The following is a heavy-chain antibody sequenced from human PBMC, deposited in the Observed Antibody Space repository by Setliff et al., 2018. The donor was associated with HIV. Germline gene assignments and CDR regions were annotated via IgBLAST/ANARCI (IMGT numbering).Heavy chain of an antibody. D-gene: IGHD3-22*01. CDR2: IYYSGST. Sequence: SETLSLTCSVSGGSVGSGSYYWSWIRQSPGKGLEWLGYIYYSGSTTYNPSLKSRVTISIDTSKNQFSLKLSSVTAADTAVYYCARDPGYYYDSSGYSYYYMDVWGKGTTVTVSS. J-gene: IGHJ6*03. V-gene: IGHV4-61*01. CDR1: GGSVGSGSYY. CDR3: ARDPGYYYDSSGYSYYYMDV.